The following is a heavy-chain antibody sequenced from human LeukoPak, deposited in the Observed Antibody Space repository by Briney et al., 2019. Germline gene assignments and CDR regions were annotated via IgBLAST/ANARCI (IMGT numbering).Heavy chain of an antibody. CDR3: AIVPKYYDFWSGYYTGMNY. D-gene: IGHD3-3*01. CDR2: IKQDGSEK. V-gene: IGHV3-7*01. Sequence: GGSLRLSCAASGFTFSSYWMSWVRQAPGKGLEWVANIKQDGSEKYYVDSVKGRFTISRDNAKNSLYLQMNSLRAEDTAVYYCAIVPKYYDFWSGYYTGMNYWGQGTLVTVSS. CDR1: GFTFSSYW. J-gene: IGHJ4*02.